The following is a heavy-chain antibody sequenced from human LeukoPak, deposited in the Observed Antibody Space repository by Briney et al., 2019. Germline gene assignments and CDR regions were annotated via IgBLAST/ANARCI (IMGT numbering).Heavy chain of an antibody. D-gene: IGHD4-17*01. CDR2: IYSGGSA. V-gene: IGHV3-53*01. J-gene: IGHJ4*02. Sequence: GGSLRLSCAASGFTVSSNYMSWVRQAPGKGLEWVSVIYSGGSAYYADSVKGRFTISRDNSKNTLYLQMNSLRAEDTAVYYCARWFIGCGDYYFDYWGQGTLVTVSS. CDR1: GFTVSSNY. CDR3: ARWFIGCGDYYFDY.